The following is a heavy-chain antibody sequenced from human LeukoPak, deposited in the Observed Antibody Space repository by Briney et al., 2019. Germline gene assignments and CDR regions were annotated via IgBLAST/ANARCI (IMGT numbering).Heavy chain of an antibody. Sequence: SETLSLTCTVSGGSISSYYWSWVRQPPGKGLEWIGCIYYSGSTNYNPSLKSRVTISVDTSKNQFSLKLSSVTAADTAVYYCARGGPITMVRGADWFDPWGQGTLVTVSS. V-gene: IGHV4-59*01. CDR2: IYYSGST. CDR1: GGSISSYY. J-gene: IGHJ5*02. CDR3: ARGGPITMVRGADWFDP. D-gene: IGHD3-10*01.